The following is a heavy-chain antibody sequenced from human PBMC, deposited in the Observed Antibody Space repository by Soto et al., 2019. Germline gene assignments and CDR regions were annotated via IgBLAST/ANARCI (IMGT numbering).Heavy chain of an antibody. D-gene: IGHD1-26*01. Sequence: QVQLVQSGAEVKKPGASVKVSCKASGYTFTGYYMHWVRQAPGQGLGWMGWINPNSGGTNYAQKFQGRVTMTRDTSISTAYMELSRLRSDDTAVYYCARGGGVVGATTRWFDPWGQGTLVTVSS. V-gene: IGHV1-2*02. CDR3: ARGGGVVGATTRWFDP. CDR1: GYTFTGYY. CDR2: INPNSGGT. J-gene: IGHJ5*02.